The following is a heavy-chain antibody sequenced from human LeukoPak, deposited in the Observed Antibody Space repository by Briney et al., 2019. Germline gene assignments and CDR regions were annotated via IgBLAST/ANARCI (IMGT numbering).Heavy chain of an antibody. D-gene: IGHD4-17*01. CDR3: ARASESGDYRGYFDY. V-gene: IGHV1-46*01. CDR1: GYTFTSYY. J-gene: IGHJ4*02. Sequence: ASVKVSCKASGYTFTSYYIHWVRQAPGQGLEWMGIINPSGDSTSYAQKFQGRVTMTRDTSTSTVYMELSSPRSEYTAVYYCARASESGDYRGYFDYWGQGSLVTVSS. CDR2: INPSGDST.